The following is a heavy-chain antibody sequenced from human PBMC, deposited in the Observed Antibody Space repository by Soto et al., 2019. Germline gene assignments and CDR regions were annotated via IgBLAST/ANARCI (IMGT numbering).Heavy chain of an antibody. CDR3: GRVTSGLDY. J-gene: IGHJ4*02. Sequence: QVQLVQSGAEVKKPGASVKVSCQASGYTFASHYIQWVRQAPGQGLEWMGVINPNGGNPRYAQRFQDRLTLTTDTPTHTLYLALSSLSSDDTAVYYCGRVTSGLDYWGQGTLVTVSS. CDR2: INPNGGNP. CDR1: GYTFASHY. V-gene: IGHV1-46*01.